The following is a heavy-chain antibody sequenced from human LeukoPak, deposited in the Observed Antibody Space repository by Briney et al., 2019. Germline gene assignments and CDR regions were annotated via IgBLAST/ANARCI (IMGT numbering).Heavy chain of an antibody. CDR3: ARISSSWVHYYYYYMDV. Sequence: SETLSLTCAVYGGSFSGYYWSWIRQPPGKGLEWIGEINHSGSTNYNPSLKSRVTISVDTSNNQFSLNLSSVTAADTAVYYCARISSSWVHYYYYYMDVWGKGTTVTVSS. CDR2: INHSGST. CDR1: GGSFSGYY. D-gene: IGHD6-13*01. V-gene: IGHV4-34*01. J-gene: IGHJ6*03.